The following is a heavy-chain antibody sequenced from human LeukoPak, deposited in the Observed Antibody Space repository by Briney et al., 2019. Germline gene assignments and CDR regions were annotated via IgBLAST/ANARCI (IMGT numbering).Heavy chain of an antibody. CDR1: GFTFSNYA. Sequence: AGGSLRLSCAASGFTFSNYAMSWVRQAPGKGPEWVSVISGSGGATYYADSVKGRFTISRDNSKNTLYLQMNSLRAEDTAVYYCAKDGVATITFDYWGQGTLVTVSS. CDR2: ISGSGGAT. CDR3: AKDGVATITFDY. J-gene: IGHJ4*02. D-gene: IGHD5-12*01. V-gene: IGHV3-23*01.